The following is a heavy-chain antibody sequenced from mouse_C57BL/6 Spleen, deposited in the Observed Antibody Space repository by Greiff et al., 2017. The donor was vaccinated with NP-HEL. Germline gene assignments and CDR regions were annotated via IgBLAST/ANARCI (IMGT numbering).Heavy chain of an antibody. CDR2: IYPGDGDT. CDR1: GYAFSSSW. J-gene: IGHJ3*01. D-gene: IGHD2-3*01. Sequence: QVQLQQSGPELVKPGASVKISCKASGYAFSSSWMNWVKQRPGKGLEWIGRIYPGDGDTNYNGKFKGKATLTADKSSSTAYMQLSSLTSEDSAVYFCARGDGYYVGFAYWGQGTLVTVSA. V-gene: IGHV1-82*01. CDR3: ARGDGYYVGFAY.